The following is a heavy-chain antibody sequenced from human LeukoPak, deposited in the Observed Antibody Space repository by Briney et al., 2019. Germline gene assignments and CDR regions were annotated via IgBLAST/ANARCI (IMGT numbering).Heavy chain of an antibody. Sequence: PETLSLTCTVSGGSISSYYWSWLRQPPGKGLEWIGYIYYSGSTNYNPSLKSRVTISVDTSKNQFSLKLSSVTAADTAVYYCASQYSSSWSYMDVWGKGTTVTVSS. CDR1: GGSISSYY. V-gene: IGHV4-59*01. CDR2: IYYSGST. J-gene: IGHJ6*03. D-gene: IGHD6-13*01. CDR3: ASQYSSSWSYMDV.